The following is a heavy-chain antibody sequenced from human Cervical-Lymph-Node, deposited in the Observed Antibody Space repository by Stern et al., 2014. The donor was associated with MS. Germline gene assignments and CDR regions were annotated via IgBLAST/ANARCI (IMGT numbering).Heavy chain of an antibody. D-gene: IGHD6-13*01. Sequence: VQLVQSGGGVVQPGRSLRLSCLAFGFTFSSYGMHWVPRAPGKGLGGGAVISYDGGNRYYGDSVKGRFTISRDNSQNMLYLQMDGLRGDDTAVYYCAKGGSSFSLAEYLQHWGQGTLVAVSS. V-gene: IGHV3-30*18. CDR3: AKGGSSFSLAEYLQH. CDR1: GFTFSSYG. J-gene: IGHJ1*01. CDR2: ISYDGGNR.